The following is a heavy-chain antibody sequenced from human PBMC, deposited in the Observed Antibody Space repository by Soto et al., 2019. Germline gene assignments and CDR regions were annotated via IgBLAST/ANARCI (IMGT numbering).Heavy chain of an antibody. V-gene: IGHV3-30*18. CDR1: GFTFSSYG. CDR3: AKDENGMDV. Sequence: QVQLVESGGGVVQPGRSLRLSCAASGFTFSSYGMHWVRQAPGKGLEWVAVISYDGSNKYYADSVKGRFTISRDNSKNTLYLQTNSLRAEDTAVYYCAKDENGMDVWGQGTTVTVSS. J-gene: IGHJ6*02. CDR2: ISYDGSNK.